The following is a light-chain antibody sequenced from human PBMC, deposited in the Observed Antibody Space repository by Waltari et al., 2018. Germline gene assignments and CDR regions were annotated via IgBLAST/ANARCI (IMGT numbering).Light chain of an antibody. CDR1: QSVSSNY. J-gene: IGKJ3*01. CDR2: GAS. V-gene: IGKV3-20*01. Sequence: EIVLTQSPVTLSLSPGERATLSCRASQSVSSNYLAWYQQKPGQAPRLLIYGASSRATGIPDRFSGSGSGTDFTLTISRLEPEDFAVYYCQQYGSSAFTFGPGTKVDIK. CDR3: QQYGSSAFT.